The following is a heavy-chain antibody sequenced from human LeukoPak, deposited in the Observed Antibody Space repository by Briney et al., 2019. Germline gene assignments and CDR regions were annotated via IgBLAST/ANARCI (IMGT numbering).Heavy chain of an antibody. Sequence: VRQATGXGLEWMGWMNPNSGNTGYAQKFQGRVTMTRNTSISTTYMELSSLRSEDTAVYYCARGWGQWGLAWGFDIWGQGTMVTVSS. J-gene: IGHJ3*02. D-gene: IGHD1-26*01. V-gene: IGHV1-8*01. CDR2: MNPNSGNT. CDR3: ARGWGQWGLAWGFDI.